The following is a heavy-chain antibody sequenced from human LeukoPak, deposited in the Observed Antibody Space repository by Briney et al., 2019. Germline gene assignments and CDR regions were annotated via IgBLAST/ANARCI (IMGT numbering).Heavy chain of an antibody. CDR2: IFHNEPT. CDR3: ARGVHTALGFYFDY. CDR1: GGSISSGGYS. J-gene: IGHJ4*02. D-gene: IGHD5-18*01. V-gene: IGHV4-30-2*01. Sequence: SETLSLTCAVSGGSISSGGYSWNWIRQPPGQGLEWIGYIFHNEPTKYNPSLKSRVTISGDGSKNQFSLKVNSVTAADTAVYFCARGVHTALGFYFDYWGQGTLVTVSS.